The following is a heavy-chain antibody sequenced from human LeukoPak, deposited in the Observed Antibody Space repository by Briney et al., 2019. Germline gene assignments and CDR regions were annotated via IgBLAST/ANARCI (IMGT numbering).Heavy chain of an antibody. D-gene: IGHD4/OR15-4a*01. CDR3: ARENPNLTGNWFDP. CDR2: IFYSGST. CDR1: SGSISTSNYY. V-gene: IGHV4-39*07. Sequence: PSETLSLTCTVSSGSISTSNYYWGWVRQPPGKALEWIGNIFYSGSTYYSPSLKSRVTISVDTSKNQFSLKLSSVTAADTAVYYCARENPNLTGNWFDPWGQGTLVTVSS. J-gene: IGHJ5*02.